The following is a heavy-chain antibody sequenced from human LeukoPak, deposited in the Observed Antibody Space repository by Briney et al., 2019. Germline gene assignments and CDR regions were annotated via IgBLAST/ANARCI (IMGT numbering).Heavy chain of an antibody. D-gene: IGHD6-13*01. CDR2: ISSGSSYI. CDR3: ARDWAAAGIDY. Sequence: GGSLRLSCAASGFTFSAYSMSWVRQAPGKGLEWVSSISSGSSYIYYADSVKGRFTISRDNAKNSLYLQMNSLRAEDTAVYYCARDWAAAGIDYWGQGTQVTVSS. J-gene: IGHJ4*02. V-gene: IGHV3-21*01. CDR1: GFTFSAYS.